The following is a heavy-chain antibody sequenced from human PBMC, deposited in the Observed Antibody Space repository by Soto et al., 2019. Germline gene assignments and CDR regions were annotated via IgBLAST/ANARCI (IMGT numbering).Heavy chain of an antibody. CDR1: GGSISSYY. V-gene: IGHV4-59*08. J-gene: IGHJ6*03. Sequence: SETLSVTCTVSGGSISSYYWSWIRQPPGKGLEWIGYIYYSGSTNYNPSLKSRVTISVDTSKNQFSLKLSSVTAADTAVYYCARRLGGYYYYMDVWGKGTTVTVSS. CDR3: ARRLGGYYYYMDV. CDR2: IYYSGST.